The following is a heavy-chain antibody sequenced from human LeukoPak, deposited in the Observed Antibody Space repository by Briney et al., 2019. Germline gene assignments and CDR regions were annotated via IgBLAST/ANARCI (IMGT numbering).Heavy chain of an antibody. D-gene: IGHD5-18*01. V-gene: IGHV3-11*01. Sequence: GGSLRLSCAASGFTFSDYYKSWIRQAPGKGLEWVSYISSSGSTTYYADSVKGRFTISRDNAKNSLYLQMSSLRAEDTAIYYCAKDYHRYSYGLDWGQGTLVTVSS. J-gene: IGHJ4*02. CDR2: ISSSGSTT. CDR1: GFTFSDYY. CDR3: AKDYHRYSYGLD.